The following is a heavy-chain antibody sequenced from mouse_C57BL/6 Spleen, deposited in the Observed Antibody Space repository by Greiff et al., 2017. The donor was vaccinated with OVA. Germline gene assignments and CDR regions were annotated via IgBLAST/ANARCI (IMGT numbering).Heavy chain of an antibody. J-gene: IGHJ3*01. D-gene: IGHD2-1*01. V-gene: IGHV14-1*01. CDR3: TSYYGNYVGIFAY. Sequence: EVQLQQSGAELVRPGASVKLSCTASGFNIKDYYMHWVKQRPEQGLEWIGRVDPEDGDTEYAPKFQGKATMTADTSSNTAYLQLSSLTSEDTAVYYCTSYYGNYVGIFAYWGQGTLVTVSA. CDR2: VDPEDGDT. CDR1: GFNIKDYY.